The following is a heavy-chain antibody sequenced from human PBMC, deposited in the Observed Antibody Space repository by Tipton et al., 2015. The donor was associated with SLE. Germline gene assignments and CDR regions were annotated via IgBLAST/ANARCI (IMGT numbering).Heavy chain of an antibody. J-gene: IGHJ4*01. CDR3: ARGRGSAFDI. CDR2: IYYSGST. CDR1: GYSISSYY. Sequence: TLSLTCTVSGYSISSYYWSWIRQPPGKGLEWIGYIYYSGSTNYNPSLKSRVTISVDTSKNQFSLKLSSVTAADTAVYYCARGRGSAFDIWGQGTLVTVSS. V-gene: IGHV4-59*01. D-gene: IGHD3-9*01.